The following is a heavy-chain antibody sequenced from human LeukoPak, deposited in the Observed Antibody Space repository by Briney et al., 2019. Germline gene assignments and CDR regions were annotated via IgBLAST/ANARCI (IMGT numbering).Heavy chain of an antibody. V-gene: IGHV3-74*03. CDR1: GLTFNNYW. Sequence: GGSLRLSCGASGLTFNNYWVHWAPHAPRERRVCVSRFNSDGTRTTYGDPVRGRFTISRDNAKNTLSLQMNSLRGEDTAVYYCAKGGSPSCYSSSGYWGQGTLVTVSS. J-gene: IGHJ4*02. CDR3: AKGGSPSCYSSSGY. D-gene: IGHD2-2*01. CDR2: FNSDGTRT.